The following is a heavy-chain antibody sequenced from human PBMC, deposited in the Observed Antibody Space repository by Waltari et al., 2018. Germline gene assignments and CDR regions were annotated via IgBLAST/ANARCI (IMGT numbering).Heavy chain of an antibody. Sequence: QVQLQESGPGLVKPSQTLSLTCTVSGGSISSGSYYWSWIRQPAGKGLEWIGRIYTSGSTNYNPSLKSRVTISVDTSKNQFSLKLCSVTAADTAVYYCARVSPDSSYWGQGTLVTVSS. J-gene: IGHJ4*02. CDR2: IYTSGST. CDR1: GGSISSGSYY. V-gene: IGHV4-61*02. CDR3: ARVSPDSSY. D-gene: IGHD4-4*01.